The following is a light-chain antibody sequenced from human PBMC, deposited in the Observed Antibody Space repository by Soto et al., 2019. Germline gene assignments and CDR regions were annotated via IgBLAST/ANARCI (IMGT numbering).Light chain of an antibody. Sequence: QSVLTRPPSASGTPGQRVTFSCSGGRSNIGSNYVFWYQQFPGTAPKLLIYRNNQRPSGVPDRFSGSKSGTSASLAISGLRSEDEADYYCTSWDDSLYHVVFGGGTKATVL. J-gene: IGLJ2*01. CDR1: RSNIGSNY. CDR2: RNN. V-gene: IGLV1-47*01. CDR3: TSWDDSLYHVV.